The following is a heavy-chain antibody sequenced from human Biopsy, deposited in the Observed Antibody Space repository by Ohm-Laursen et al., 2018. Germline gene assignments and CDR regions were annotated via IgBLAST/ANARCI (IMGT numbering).Heavy chain of an antibody. CDR1: GGSITADY. CDR3: ARLYRLDDYWNDNPPDAFDA. Sequence: GTLSLTCTVSGGSITADYWSWIRQSQGKGLVWIGFISKGGDTTYNPSLRGRVAISVDTSKNQLSLKLGSATAADTAIFFCARLYRLDDYWNDNPPDAFDAWGQGTRVTVSS. CDR2: ISKGGDT. J-gene: IGHJ3*01. V-gene: IGHV4-4*08. D-gene: IGHD1-1*01.